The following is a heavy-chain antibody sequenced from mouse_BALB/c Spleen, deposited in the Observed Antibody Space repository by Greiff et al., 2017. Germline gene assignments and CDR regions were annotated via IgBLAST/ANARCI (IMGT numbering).Heavy chain of an antibody. CDR2: IWAGGST. V-gene: IGHV2-9*02. CDR1: GFSLTSYG. J-gene: IGHJ4*01. CDR3: ARECPYAMDY. Sequence: VQLQESGPGLVAPSQSLSITCTVSGFSLTSYGVHWVRQPPGKGLEWLGVIWAGGSTNYNSALMSRLSISKDNSKSQVFLKMNSLQTDDTAMYYCARECPYAMDYWGQGTSVTVSS.